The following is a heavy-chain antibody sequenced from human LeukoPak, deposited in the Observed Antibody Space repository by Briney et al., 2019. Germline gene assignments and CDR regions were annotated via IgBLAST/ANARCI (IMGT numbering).Heavy chain of an antibody. V-gene: IGHV2-5*02. CDR3: ARKPGYYYDSSGFDP. D-gene: IGHD3-22*01. CDR2: IYWDDDK. CDR1: GFSLSTSGVG. Sequence: SGPTLVKPTQTLTLTCTFSGFSLSTSGVGVGWIRQPPGKALEWLALIYWDDDKRYSPSLKSRLTITKDTSKNQVVLTMTNMDPEDTATYYCARKPGYYYDSSGFDPWGQGTLVTVSS. J-gene: IGHJ5*02.